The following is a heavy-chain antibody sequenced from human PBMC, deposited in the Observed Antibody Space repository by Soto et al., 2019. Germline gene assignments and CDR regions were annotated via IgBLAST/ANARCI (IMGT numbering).Heavy chain of an antibody. D-gene: IGHD3-22*01. Sequence: GGSLRLSCAAAGFDFEDYAMHWVRQVPGKGLEWVSLTNSDGTDSYYVDSVKGRFTISRDNAKTTLYLQMDRLRPEDTALYFCAKSLYYYDSSPLDHWGQGTLVTVSS. CDR3: AKSLYYYDSSPLDH. J-gene: IGHJ4*02. CDR1: GFDFEDYA. V-gene: IGHV3-43D*04. CDR2: TNSDGTDS.